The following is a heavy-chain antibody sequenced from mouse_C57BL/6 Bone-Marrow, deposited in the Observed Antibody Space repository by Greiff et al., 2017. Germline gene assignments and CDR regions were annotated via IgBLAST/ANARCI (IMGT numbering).Heavy chain of an antibody. CDR2: IYPGGGYT. V-gene: IGHV1-63*01. CDR3: ARSRLGVYAMDY. Sequence: QVHVKQSGAELVRPGTSVKMSCKASGYTFTNYWIGWAKQRPGHGLEWIGDIYPGGGYTNYNEKFKGKATLTADKSSSTAYMQFSSLTSEDSAIYYCARSRLGVYAMDYWGQGTSVTVSS. CDR1: GYTFTNYW. J-gene: IGHJ4*01.